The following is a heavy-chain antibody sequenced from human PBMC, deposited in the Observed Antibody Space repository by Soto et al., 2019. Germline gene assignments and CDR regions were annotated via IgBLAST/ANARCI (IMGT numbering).Heavy chain of an antibody. J-gene: IGHJ6*02. CDR2: TYYRSKWNN. CDR3: VRQHSTSVEYYGLDA. CDR1: GDSVSSNTAA. V-gene: IGHV6-1*01. Sequence: QTLALTCAISGDSVSSNTAAWNWIRQPPSRGLELLGRTYYRSKWNNDYALSAKRRIITNPNTSKNQFFLQLNSVTPEDMAVFYCVRQHSTSVEYYGLDAWGQGTKLTISS. D-gene: IGHD2-2*01.